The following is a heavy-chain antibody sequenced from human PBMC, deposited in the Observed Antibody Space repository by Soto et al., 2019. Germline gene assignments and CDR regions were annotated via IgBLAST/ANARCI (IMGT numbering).Heavy chain of an antibody. CDR2: IYPGDSDT. CDR3: ARRHSGYMEGYYYYGMDV. Sequence: PGESLKISCKGSGYSFTSYWIGWVRQMPGKGLEWMGIIYPGDSDTRYSPSFQGQVTISADKSISTAYLQWSSLKASDTAMYYCARRHSGYMEGYYYYGMDVRGQGTTVTVSS. V-gene: IGHV5-51*01. J-gene: IGHJ6*02. CDR1: GYSFTSYW. D-gene: IGHD5-12*01.